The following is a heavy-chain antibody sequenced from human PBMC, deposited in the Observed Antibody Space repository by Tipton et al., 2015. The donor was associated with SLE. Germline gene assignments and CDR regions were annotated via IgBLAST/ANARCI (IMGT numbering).Heavy chain of an antibody. J-gene: IGHJ3*02. Sequence: GSLRLSCAASGFTFSSYSMNWVRQAPGKGLEWVSYISSSSSTIYYADSVKGRFTISRDNAKNSLYLQMNSLRAEDTAVYYCAREFPLTMIVVRGAFDIWGRAILFTVSS. D-gene: IGHD3-22*01. CDR1: GFTFSSYS. CDR3: AREFPLTMIVVRGAFDI. CDR2: ISSSSSTI. V-gene: IGHV3-48*01.